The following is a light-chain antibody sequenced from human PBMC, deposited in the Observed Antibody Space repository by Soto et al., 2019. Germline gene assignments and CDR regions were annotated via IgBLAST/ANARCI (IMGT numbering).Light chain of an antibody. Sequence: EIVLTQSPGTLSLSPGERATLSCRASQRVSSTYLTWYQQKPGQAPRLLLYGASSRATGVPDRFSGSGSGTDFTLTISRLEPEDFAVYYCQQYDNPSWTFGQGTKVEIK. CDR3: QQYDNPSWT. CDR2: GAS. J-gene: IGKJ1*01. V-gene: IGKV3-20*01. CDR1: QRVSSTY.